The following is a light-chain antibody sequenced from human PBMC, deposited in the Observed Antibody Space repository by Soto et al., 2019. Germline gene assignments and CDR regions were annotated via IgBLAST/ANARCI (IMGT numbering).Light chain of an antibody. CDR1: QSVSIN. V-gene: IGKV3-15*01. Sequence: EIVMTQSPATLSVSPWERATLSCRASQSVSINLAWYQQKPGQAPRLLIYGASTRATGIPARFSGSGSGTEFTLTISRLEPEDFTVYYCHHYETFGQGTKVDI. CDR3: HHYET. J-gene: IGKJ1*01. CDR2: GAS.